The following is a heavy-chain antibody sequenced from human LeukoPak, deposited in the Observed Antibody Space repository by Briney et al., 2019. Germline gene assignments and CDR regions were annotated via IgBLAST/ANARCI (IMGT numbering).Heavy chain of an antibody. V-gene: IGHV3-15*01. J-gene: IGHJ4*02. CDR1: GFTFSNAW. CDR3: ARRSIAAADPYFDY. D-gene: IGHD6-13*01. CDR2: IKSKTDGGTT. Sequence: GGSLRLSCAASGFTFSNAWMSWVRQAPGKGLEWVGRIKSKTDGGTTDYAAPVKGRFTISRDDSKNTLYLQMNSLRAEDTAVYYCARRSIAAADPYFDYWGQGTLVTVSS.